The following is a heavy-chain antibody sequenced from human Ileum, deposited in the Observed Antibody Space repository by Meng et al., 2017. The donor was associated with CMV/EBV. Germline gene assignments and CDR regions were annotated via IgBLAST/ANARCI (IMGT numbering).Heavy chain of an antibody. CDR2: IRNRANSDTT. CDR3: VRQGWYWYFDL. V-gene: IGHV3-72*01. J-gene: IGHJ2*01. CDR1: GFSFSDHY. D-gene: IGHD2-15*01. Sequence: CAGAGFSFSDHYMEWNRQAPGKGLKWSGHIRNRANSDTTEYAAPVEGRFTISRDDSNNLLDLQMSSLKREDTAVDYCVRQGWYWYFDLWGRGALVTVSS.